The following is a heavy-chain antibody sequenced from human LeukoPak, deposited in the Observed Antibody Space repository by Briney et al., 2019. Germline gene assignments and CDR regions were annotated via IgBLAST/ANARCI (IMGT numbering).Heavy chain of an antibody. V-gene: IGHV4-59*08. CDR2: IHYSGST. CDR3: ARQGWFGELLSPLDY. D-gene: IGHD3-10*01. CDR1: GGSISGYY. J-gene: IGHJ4*02. Sequence: PSETLSLTCTVSGGSISGYYLCWIRQPPGQGLEWIGYIHYSGSTYYNPSLKSRVTISVDTSKNQFSLKLSSVTASDTAVYYCARQGWFGELLSPLDYWPQGPLVSVSS.